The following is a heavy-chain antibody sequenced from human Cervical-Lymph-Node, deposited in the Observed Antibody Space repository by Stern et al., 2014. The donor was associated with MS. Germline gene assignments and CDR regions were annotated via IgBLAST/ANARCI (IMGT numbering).Heavy chain of an antibody. CDR2: SSYDGNHK. D-gene: IGHD2-8*01. V-gene: IGHV3-30*03. CDR3: ARDYEDTSMLFDH. CDR1: GFTFSSYG. J-gene: IGHJ4*02. Sequence: VQLVESGGAVVQPGRSLRLSCAASGFTFSSYGMHWVRQAPGKGLEWGPVSSYDGNHKYYAASVKGRFTISRDNSKNTLHLQMNSVTPDDTAIYYCARDYEDTSMLFDHWGQGTLVTVSS.